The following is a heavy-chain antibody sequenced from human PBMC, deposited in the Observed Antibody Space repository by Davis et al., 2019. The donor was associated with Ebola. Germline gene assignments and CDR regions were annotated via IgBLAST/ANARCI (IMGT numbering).Heavy chain of an antibody. CDR1: GFTFSRCW. V-gene: IGHV3-74*01. Sequence: HTGGSLRLSCAASGFTFSRCWMHWVRQAPGKGLVWVSRINTDGITTNYADSVRGRFTIFRDNANNTLYLQMNSLRAEDTAVYYCARVCTEASGYYFDSYYGLDVWGQGTTVTVSS. CDR3: ARVCTEASGYYFDSYYGLDV. J-gene: IGHJ6*02. CDR2: INTDGITT. D-gene: IGHD3-22*01.